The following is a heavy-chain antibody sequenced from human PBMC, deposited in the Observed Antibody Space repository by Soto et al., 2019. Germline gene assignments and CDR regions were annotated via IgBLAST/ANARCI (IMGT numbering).Heavy chain of an antibody. CDR2: IYYSGST. Sequence: KPSETLSLTCTVSGGSISSYYWSWIRQPPGKGLEWIGYIYYSGSTNYNPSLKSRVTISVDTSKNQFSLKLSSVTAADTAVYYCGGLRLGGLSLTWGQGTLVTVSS. CDR1: GGSISSYY. D-gene: IGHD3-16*02. V-gene: IGHV4-59*01. J-gene: IGHJ5*02. CDR3: GGLRLGGLSLT.